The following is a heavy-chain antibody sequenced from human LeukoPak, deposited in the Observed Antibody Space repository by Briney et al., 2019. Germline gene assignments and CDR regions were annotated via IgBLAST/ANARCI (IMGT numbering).Heavy chain of an antibody. CDR3: ARGELVFDC. CDR2: IYHSGST. CDR1: GGSISSGGYY. J-gene: IGHJ4*02. V-gene: IGHV4-31*03. D-gene: IGHD1-26*01. Sequence: SETLSLTCTVSGGSISSGGYYWSWIRQPPGKGLEWIGYIYHSGSTFYNPSLKSRVTILVDTSKSQFSLKLNSVTAADTAVYYCARGELVFDCWGQGALVTVSS.